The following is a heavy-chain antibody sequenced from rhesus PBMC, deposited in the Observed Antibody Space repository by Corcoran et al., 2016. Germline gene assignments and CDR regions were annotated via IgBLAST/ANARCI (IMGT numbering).Heavy chain of an antibody. CDR2: VNRGWSST. CDR1: GFTFSSYG. J-gene: IGHJ3*01. V-gene: IGHV3S5*01. Sequence: EVQLVETGGGLVQPGGSLKLSCAASGFTFSSYGMSWVRQAPGKGLEWVSSVNRGWSSTYYADSVTGPFTISRDNSKKTLSLQMNSLRAEDTAVYYCAKEEYSGYSYDAFDFWGQGLRVTVSS. D-gene: IGHD5-24*01. CDR3: AKEEYSGYSYDAFDF.